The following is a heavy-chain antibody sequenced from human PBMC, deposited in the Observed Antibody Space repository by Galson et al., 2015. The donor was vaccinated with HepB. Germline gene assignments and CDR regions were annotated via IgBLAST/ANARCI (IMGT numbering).Heavy chain of an antibody. D-gene: IGHD2-15*01. V-gene: IGHV1-46*01. CDR3: ARQKDCGGGICDEGFDY. CDR1: PYTFTNYS. J-gene: IGHJ4*02. CDR2: FNPSRGSS. Sequence: SVKVSCKASPYTFTNYSIHWVRQAPGQGLHWMGVFNPSRGSSAYGQKFQGRVTLTRDTSTRTVHMDVSGLTSEDTAVYFCARQKDCGGGICDEGFDYWGQGTLVTVSS.